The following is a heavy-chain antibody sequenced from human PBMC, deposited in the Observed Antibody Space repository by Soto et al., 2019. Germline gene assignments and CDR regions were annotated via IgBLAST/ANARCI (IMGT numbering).Heavy chain of an antibody. D-gene: IGHD6-6*01. V-gene: IGHV3-48*01. CDR3: VSAASIAARPGDDY. Sequence: GGSLRLSCAASGFTFSSYSMNWVRQAPGKGLEWVSYISSSSSTIYYADSVKGRFTISRDNAKNSLYLQMNSLRAEDTAVYYCVSAASIAARPGDDYWGQGTLVTVSS. CDR2: ISSSSSTI. CDR1: GFTFSSYS. J-gene: IGHJ4*02.